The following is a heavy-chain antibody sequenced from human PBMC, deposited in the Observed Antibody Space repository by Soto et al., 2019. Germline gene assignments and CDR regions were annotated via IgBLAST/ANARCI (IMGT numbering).Heavy chain of an antibody. V-gene: IGHV3-23*01. CDR2: ISGSGGST. D-gene: IGHD5-18*01. J-gene: IGHJ5*02. CDR1: GFTFSSYA. Sequence: GGSLRLSCAASGFTFSSYAMSWVRQAPGKGLEWVSAISGSGGSTYYADSVKGRFTISRDNSKNTLYLQMNSLRAEDTAVYYCAKGAYSYGIGSVGWFDPWGQGTLVTVSS. CDR3: AKGAYSYGIGSVGWFDP.